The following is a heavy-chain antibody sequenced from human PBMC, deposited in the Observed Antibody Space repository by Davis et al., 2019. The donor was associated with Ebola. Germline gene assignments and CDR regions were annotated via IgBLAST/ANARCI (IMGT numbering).Heavy chain of an antibody. D-gene: IGHD2-2*01. J-gene: IGHJ5*02. Sequence: GESLKISCAASGFTFTSYTMYWVRQAPGKGLEWVSSVNSPSNYIYYADSVKGRFTISRDNAKNSVYLQMNSLRAEDTAVYYCARGDCSSTSCLRDPWGQGTLVTVSS. CDR2: VNSPSNYI. CDR1: GFTFTSYT. CDR3: ARGDCSSTSCLRDP. V-gene: IGHV3-21*01.